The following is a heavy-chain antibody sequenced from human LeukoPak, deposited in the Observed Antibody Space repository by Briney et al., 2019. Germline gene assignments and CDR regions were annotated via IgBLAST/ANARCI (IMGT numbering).Heavy chain of an antibody. CDR2: INPKSGGT. CDR3: ARDETKGNYYDSGSPDY. Sequence: GASVKVSCKASGYSFTGYYIHWVRQAPGQGLEWMGWINPKSGGTNYAQKFQGRVTMTRDTSISTANMELSRLRSDDTAVYYCARDETKGNYYDSGSPDYWGQGTLVTVSS. D-gene: IGHD3-10*01. J-gene: IGHJ4*02. V-gene: IGHV1-2*02. CDR1: GYSFTGYY.